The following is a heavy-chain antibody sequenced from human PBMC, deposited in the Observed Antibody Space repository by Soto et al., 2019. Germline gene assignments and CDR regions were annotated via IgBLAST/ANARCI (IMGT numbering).Heavy chain of an antibody. CDR3: ARSRDYYDSSGYSWFDP. D-gene: IGHD3-22*01. J-gene: IGHJ5*02. CDR2: IYYSGST. Sequence: QVQLQESGPGLVKPSETLSLTCTVSGGSISSYYWSWIRQPPGKGLEWIGYIYYSGSTNYNPSLKSRVTISVDTSKNQFSLKLSSVTAADTAVYYCARSRDYYDSSGYSWFDPWGQGTLVTVSS. CDR1: GGSISSYY. V-gene: IGHV4-59*01.